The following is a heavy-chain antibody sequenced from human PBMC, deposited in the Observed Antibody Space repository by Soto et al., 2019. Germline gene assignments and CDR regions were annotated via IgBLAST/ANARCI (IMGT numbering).Heavy chain of an antibody. D-gene: IGHD5-12*01. CDR1: GYTFTSYD. J-gene: IGHJ3*02. CDR3: ARGRNQSPLNSGYDYALRASDAFDI. CDR2: MNPNSGNT. Sequence: ASVKVSCKASGYTFTSYDINWVRQATGQGLEWMGWMNPNSGNTGYAQKFQGRVTMTRNTSISTAYMELSSLRSEDTAVYYCARGRNQSPLNSGYDYALRASDAFDIWGQGTMVTVSS. V-gene: IGHV1-8*01.